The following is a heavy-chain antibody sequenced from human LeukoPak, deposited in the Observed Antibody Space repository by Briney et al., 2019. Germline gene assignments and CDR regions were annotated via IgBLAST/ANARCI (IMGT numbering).Heavy chain of an antibody. Sequence: GGSLRLSCAASGFTFSSYSMNWVRQAPGKGLEWVSSISSSSSYIYYADSVKGRFTISRDNAKNSLYLQMNSLRAEDTAVYYCARDSNWGYGWIGWFDPWGQGTLVTVSS. D-gene: IGHD7-27*01. V-gene: IGHV3-21*01. CDR3: ARDSNWGYGWIGWFDP. J-gene: IGHJ5*02. CDR2: ISSSSSYI. CDR1: GFTFSSYS.